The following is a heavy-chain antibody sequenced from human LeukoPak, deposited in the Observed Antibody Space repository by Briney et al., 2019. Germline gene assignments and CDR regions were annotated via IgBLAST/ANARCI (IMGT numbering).Heavy chain of an antibody. CDR2: IYPGDSDT. V-gene: IGHV5-51*01. D-gene: IGHD6-19*01. CDR3: ARPSSGWYGPYAFDI. J-gene: IGHJ3*02. CDR1: GSCFTSYW. Sequence: GESLKISCKGSGSCFTSYWIGWVRQLPGKGLEWMGIIYPGDSDTRYSPSFQGQVTISADKSISTAYLQWSSLKASDTAMYYCARPSSGWYGPYAFDIWGQGTMVTVSS.